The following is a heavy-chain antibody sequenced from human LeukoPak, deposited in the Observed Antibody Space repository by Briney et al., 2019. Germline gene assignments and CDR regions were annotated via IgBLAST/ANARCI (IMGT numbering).Heavy chain of an antibody. J-gene: IGHJ4*02. Sequence: ASVKVSCKASGYTFTSYAMHWVRQAPGQRLEWMGWINAGNGNTKYSQKFQGRVTITRDTSASTAYMELSGLRSEDTAVYYCARVRGSGAAGFDYWGQGTLVTVSS. D-gene: IGHD3-10*01. CDR3: ARVRGSGAAGFDY. CDR2: INAGNGNT. V-gene: IGHV1-3*01. CDR1: GYTFTSYA.